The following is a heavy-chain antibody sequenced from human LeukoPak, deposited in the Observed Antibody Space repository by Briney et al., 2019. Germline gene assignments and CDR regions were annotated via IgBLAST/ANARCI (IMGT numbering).Heavy chain of an antibody. CDR1: GFTVSRNY. V-gene: IGHV3-66*04. CDR2: IYSGGST. Sequence: GGSLRLSCAASGFTVSRNYMSWVRRAPGKGLEWVSVIYSGGSTYYADSVKGRFTISRDNSENTLYLQMNSLRAEDTAVYYCARRPPGDSYGYDYWGQGTLVAVSS. J-gene: IGHJ4*02. CDR3: ARRPPGDSYGYDY. D-gene: IGHD5-18*01.